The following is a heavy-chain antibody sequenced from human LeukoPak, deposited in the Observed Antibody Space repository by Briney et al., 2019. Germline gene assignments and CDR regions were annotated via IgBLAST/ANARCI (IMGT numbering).Heavy chain of an antibody. Sequence: GGSLRLSCAVSGFTFSTYSMNWVRQAPGKGLEWLSYIDGGSRSIYYADSVKGRFTISRDNAKNSLYLQMNSLRAEDTAVYYCAKGASIGRIYYYYYYMDVWGKGTTVTVSS. D-gene: IGHD1-26*01. J-gene: IGHJ6*03. CDR1: GFTFSTYS. CDR2: IDGGSRSI. CDR3: AKGASIGRIYYYYYYMDV. V-gene: IGHV3-48*01.